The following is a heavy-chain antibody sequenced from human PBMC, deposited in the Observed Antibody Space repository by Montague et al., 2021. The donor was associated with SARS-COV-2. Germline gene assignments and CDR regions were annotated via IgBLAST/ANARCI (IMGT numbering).Heavy chain of an antibody. D-gene: IGHD3-10*01. Sequence: SLRLSCAASGFTFSSYWMSWVRQAPGKGLEWVANIKQDGSEKYYVDSVKGRFTISRDNAKNSLYLQMNSLRAEDTAVYYCARDTMVRGVRYYYYGMDVWGQGTTVTVS. CDR2: IKQDGSEK. CDR1: GFTFSSYW. J-gene: IGHJ6*02. CDR3: ARDTMVRGVRYYYYGMDV. V-gene: IGHV3-7*01.